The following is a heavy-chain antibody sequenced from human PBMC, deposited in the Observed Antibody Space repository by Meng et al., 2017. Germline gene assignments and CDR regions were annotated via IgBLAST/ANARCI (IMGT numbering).Heavy chain of an antibody. Sequence: GGSLRLSCAASGFTFSSYEMNWVRQAPGKGLEWVSYISSSGSTIYYADSVKGRFTISRDNAKNSLYLQMNSLRAEDTAVYYCARYSVVSTLRADYWGRGTLVTVSS. CDR2: ISSSGSTI. D-gene: IGHD2-2*01. V-gene: IGHV3-48*03. CDR1: GFTFSSYE. CDR3: ARYSVVSTLRADY. J-gene: IGHJ4*02.